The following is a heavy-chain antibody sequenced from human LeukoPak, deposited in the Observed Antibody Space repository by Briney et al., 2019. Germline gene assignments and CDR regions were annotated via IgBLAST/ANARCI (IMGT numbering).Heavy chain of an antibody. D-gene: IGHD4-11*01. CDR3: ARDKVTGPTHLDY. CDR2: ILYDGTMK. Sequence: GGSLRLSCAASGFTFSSYAMHWVRQAPGKGLEWVAVILYDGTMKYYADSVKGRFTISRDNARNSLDLQMDSLRAEDTAIYYCARDKVTGPTHLDYWGQGTLVTVSS. V-gene: IGHV3-30*04. J-gene: IGHJ4*02. CDR1: GFTFSSYA.